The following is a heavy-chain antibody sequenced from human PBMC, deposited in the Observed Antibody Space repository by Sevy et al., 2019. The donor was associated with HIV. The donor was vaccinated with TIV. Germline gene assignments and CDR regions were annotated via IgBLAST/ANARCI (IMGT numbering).Heavy chain of an antibody. CDR2: ISYDGGNK. CDR3: AGEQSPSYYYDSSGSGPPDY. D-gene: IGHD3-22*01. CDR1: GFTFSSYA. Sequence: GGSLRLSCAASGFTFSSYAMHWVRQAPGKGLEWVAVISYDGGNKYYADSVKGRFTISRDNSKNTLYLQMNSPRAEDTAVYYCAGEQSPSYYYDSSGSGPPDYWGQGTLVTVSS. V-gene: IGHV3-30-3*01. J-gene: IGHJ4*02.